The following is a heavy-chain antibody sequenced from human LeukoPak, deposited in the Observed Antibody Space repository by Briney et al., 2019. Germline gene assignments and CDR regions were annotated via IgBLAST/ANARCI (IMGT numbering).Heavy chain of an antibody. CDR2: INHNGGT. Sequence: ETLSLTCAVYGGSFSGYYWSWIRQPPGKGLEWIGDINHNGGTNYNPSLKSRVTISVDTSKNQFSLKLSSVTAADTAVYYCARARQYPYFEERRRGNWFDPWGQGTLVTVSS. V-gene: IGHV4-34*01. J-gene: IGHJ5*02. CDR3: ARARQYPYFEERRRGNWFDP. CDR1: GGSFSGYY. D-gene: IGHD3-9*01.